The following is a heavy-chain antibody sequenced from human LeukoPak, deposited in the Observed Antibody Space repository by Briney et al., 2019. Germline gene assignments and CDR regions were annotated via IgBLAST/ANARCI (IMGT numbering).Heavy chain of an antibody. CDR3: AKDYDFWSGYYTGSLTYSY. CDR2: ISYDGSNK. J-gene: IGHJ4*02. CDR1: GFTFSSYG. D-gene: IGHD3-3*01. V-gene: IGHV3-30*18. Sequence: QPGGSLRLSCAASGFTFSSYGMHWVRQAPGKGLEWVAVISYDGSNKYYADSVKGRFTISRDNSKNTLYLQMNSLRAEDTAVYYCAKDYDFWSGYYTGSLTYSYWGQGTLVTVSS.